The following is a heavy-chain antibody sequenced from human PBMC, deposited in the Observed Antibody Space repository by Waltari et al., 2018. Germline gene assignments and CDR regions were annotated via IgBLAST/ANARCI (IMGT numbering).Heavy chain of an antibody. J-gene: IGHJ5*02. CDR3: ARVGMITTRVKNWFDP. CDR1: GGSFGDYL. CDR2: VNQRGST. V-gene: IGHV4-34*01. Sequence: QVQLQQWGAGLLKPSETLSLTCAIYGGSFGDYLWSWIRQPPGKGLEWVGEVNQRGSTYYNPSLKSRVTISVDTSKNQISLKLSTVTAADTAVYYCARVGMITTRVKNWFDPWGQGTLVSVSS. D-gene: IGHD3-16*01.